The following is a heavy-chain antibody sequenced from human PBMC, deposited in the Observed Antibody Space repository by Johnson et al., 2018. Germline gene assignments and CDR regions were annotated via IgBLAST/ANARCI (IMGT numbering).Heavy chain of an antibody. CDR3: ARGGSIAARNQYYYYMDV. J-gene: IGHJ6*03. CDR1: GFTFSSYA. V-gene: IGHV3-30-3*01. CDR2: ISYDGSNK. D-gene: IGHD6-6*01. Sequence: QVRLVQSGGGVVQPGRSLRLSCAASGFTFSSYAMHWVRQAPGKGLEWVAVISYDGSNKYYADSVTGRFTISSDNSKNTLYLQMNSLRAEDSAGYSCARGGSIAARNQYYYYMDVWGKGTTVTVSS.